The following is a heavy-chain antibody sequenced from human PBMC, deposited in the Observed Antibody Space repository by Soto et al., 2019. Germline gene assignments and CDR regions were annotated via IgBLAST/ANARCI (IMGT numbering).Heavy chain of an antibody. CDR1: GFTLTRSA. CDR2: IRGKADNYAT. J-gene: IGHJ5*02. V-gene: IGHV3-73*01. D-gene: IGHD2-8*01. Sequence: GGSLRLSCAGSGFTLTRSAVSWVRQAPGKGLEWIARIRGKADNYATIYAASVKGRFIISRDDSKSTAYLEMTSLNTADTGVYYCDGLPRRGAPRGQGTLVTVSS. CDR3: DGLPRRGAP.